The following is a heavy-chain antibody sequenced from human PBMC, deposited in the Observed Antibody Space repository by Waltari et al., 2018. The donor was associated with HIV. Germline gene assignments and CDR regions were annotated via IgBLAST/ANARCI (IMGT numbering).Heavy chain of an antibody. J-gene: IGHJ4*02. V-gene: IGHV3-43*01. CDR3: ARVSMRKMTTVVAAFDY. D-gene: IGHD4-17*01. Sequence: EVQLVESGGVVVQPGGSLRLSCAASGFTFDDYTMHWVRQAPERGLEWVSLITWDGDATYYADSVKGRFTISRDSSRNSLYLQMNSLRIDDSALYYCARVSMRKMTTVVAAFDYWGQGTLVTVSS. CDR1: GFTFDDYT. CDR2: ITWDGDAT.